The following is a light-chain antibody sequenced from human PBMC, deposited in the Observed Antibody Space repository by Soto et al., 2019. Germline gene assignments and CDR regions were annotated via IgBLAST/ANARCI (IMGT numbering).Light chain of an antibody. Sequence: DIQMTQSPSTLSASVGDRVTITCRASQSISGWLAWYQQKPGKAPKLLIYDVSSLESGVPSRFSGSGSGTEFTLTISSLQPDDFATYYCQQYGTYLWTFGQGTKVDIK. J-gene: IGKJ1*01. CDR1: QSISGW. CDR3: QQYGTYLWT. V-gene: IGKV1-5*01. CDR2: DVS.